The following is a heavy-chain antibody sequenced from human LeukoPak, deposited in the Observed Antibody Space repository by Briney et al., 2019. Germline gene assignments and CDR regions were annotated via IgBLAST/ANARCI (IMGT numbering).Heavy chain of an antibody. V-gene: IGHV1-46*01. CDR2: INPTGTGT. J-gene: IGHJ4*02. CDR1: GYTFTNYY. CDR3: AREESGGYFDY. Sequence: ASVNVSCKASGYTFTNYYMHWVRQAPGQGLERMGLINPTGTGTNYAQKFRGRVTLTRDTSTTTVYMELSSLRSEDTAVYYCAREESGGYFDYWGQGTPVTVSS. D-gene: IGHD2-8*02.